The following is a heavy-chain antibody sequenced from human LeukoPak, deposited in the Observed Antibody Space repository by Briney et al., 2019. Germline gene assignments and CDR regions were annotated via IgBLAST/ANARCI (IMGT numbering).Heavy chain of an antibody. J-gene: IGHJ4*02. CDR3: ASQSGPQWLVPIDY. D-gene: IGHD6-19*01. CDR2: ISSSSSYI. V-gene: IGHV3-21*05. CDR1: GFTFSSYE. Sequence: GGSLRLSCAASGFTFSSYEMNWVRQAPGKGLEWVSYISSSSSYIYYADSVKGRFTISRDNAKNSLYLQMNSLRAEDTAAYYCASQSGPQWLVPIDYWGQGTLVTVSS.